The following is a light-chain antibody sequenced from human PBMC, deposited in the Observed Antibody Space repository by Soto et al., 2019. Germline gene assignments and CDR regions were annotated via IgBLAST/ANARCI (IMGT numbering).Light chain of an antibody. CDR1: QSISNS. CDR2: DAS. Sequence: EIVLTQSPATLSFSPGERVTVSCRASQSISNSLGWYQQRPGQAPRLLILDASNRAADIPARFSGSGSGTDFTLIISSLEPEDSALYYCQQRRNWTWTFGQGTKVEI. V-gene: IGKV3-11*01. CDR3: QQRRNWTWT. J-gene: IGKJ1*01.